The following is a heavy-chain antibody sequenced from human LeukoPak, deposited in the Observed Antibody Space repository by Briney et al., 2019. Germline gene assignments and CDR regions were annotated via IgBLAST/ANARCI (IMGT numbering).Heavy chain of an antibody. J-gene: IGHJ3*01. D-gene: IGHD4/OR15-4a*01. CDR3: SRPLDHGNRGDPDTFDV. V-gene: IGHV4-59*11. CDR2: VSYTGRT. CDR1: GGSLSGHY. Sequence: SETLSLTCTVSGGSLSGHYWSWIRQPPGKRLEWIGYVSYTGRTKYNPSLQSRVTISIDTSKSQFSLKLTSVTSADTAVYSCSRPLDHGNRGDPDTFDVWGQGTTVIVSS.